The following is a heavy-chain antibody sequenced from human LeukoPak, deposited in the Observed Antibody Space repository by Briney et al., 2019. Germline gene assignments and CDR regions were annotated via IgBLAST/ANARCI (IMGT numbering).Heavy chain of an antibody. J-gene: IGHJ4*02. CDR3: AKDRSDNNTWYAGSH. Sequence: GGSLRLSCAASGFTFSNSAMSWVRQAPGTGLEWVSTISGSGGNTYYADSVTGRFTISRDNSKNTLYLQMNSLRAEDTAIYYCAKDRSDNNTWYAGSHWGQGTLVTVSS. CDR1: GFTFSNSA. V-gene: IGHV3-23*01. D-gene: IGHD2-8*01. CDR2: ISGSGGNT.